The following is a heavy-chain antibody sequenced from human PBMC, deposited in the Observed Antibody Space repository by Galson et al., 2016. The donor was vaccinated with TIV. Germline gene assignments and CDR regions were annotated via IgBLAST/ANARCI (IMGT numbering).Heavy chain of an antibody. CDR3: ARDIGGYDFDY. CDR2: VYYTGGT. Sequence: SETLSLTCTVSGGPMRDSYWSWIRQTPGKGLEWIGYVYYTGGTKYNPSLKSRVTISVDTSKNQFSLGLSSVTAADTAMYYCARDIGGYDFDYWGQGTLVAVSS. J-gene: IGHJ4*02. V-gene: IGHV4-59*01. CDR1: GGPMRDSY. D-gene: IGHD5-12*01.